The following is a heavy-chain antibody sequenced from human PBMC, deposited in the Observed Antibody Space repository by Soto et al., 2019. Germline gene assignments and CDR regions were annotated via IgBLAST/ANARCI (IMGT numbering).Heavy chain of an antibody. CDR3: ARGSGYKYWFDP. D-gene: IGHD3-22*01. Sequence: GGSLRLSCAASGFTFSSYSMNWVRQAPGKGLEWVSSISSSSSYIYYADSVKDRFTISRDNAKNSLYLQMNSLRAEDTAVYYCARGSGYKYWFDPWGQGTLVTVSS. V-gene: IGHV3-21*01. CDR1: GFTFSSYS. J-gene: IGHJ5*02. CDR2: ISSSSSYI.